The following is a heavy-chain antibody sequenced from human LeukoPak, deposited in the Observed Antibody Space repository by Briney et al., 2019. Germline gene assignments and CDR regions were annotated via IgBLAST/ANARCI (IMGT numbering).Heavy chain of an antibody. CDR1: GFTFDDYG. Sequence: PGGSLRLSCAASGFTFDDYGMSWVRQAPGKGLEWVSGINWNGGSTGYADSVKGRFTISRDNAKNSLYLQMNSLRAEDTALYHCARVDYGSGSYLSPPGYWGQGTLVTVSS. J-gene: IGHJ4*02. CDR2: INWNGGST. D-gene: IGHD3-10*01. CDR3: ARVDYGSGSYLSPPGY. V-gene: IGHV3-20*01.